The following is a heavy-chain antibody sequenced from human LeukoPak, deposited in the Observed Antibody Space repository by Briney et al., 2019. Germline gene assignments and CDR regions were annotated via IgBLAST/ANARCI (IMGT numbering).Heavy chain of an antibody. CDR2: KFYSGGT. CDR1: SGSITSSSYY. CDR3: ARGNSLLRPRSSGWGGAFDI. Sequence: SETLSLTCTVSSGSITSSSYYWVWIRQPPGMGLEWIGSKFYSGGTYYNPSLKSRVTLSVDASKNQFSLKLSSVTAADTAVYYCARGNSLLRPRSSGWGGAFDIWGQGTMVTVSS. V-gene: IGHV4-39*07. J-gene: IGHJ3*02. D-gene: IGHD6-19*01.